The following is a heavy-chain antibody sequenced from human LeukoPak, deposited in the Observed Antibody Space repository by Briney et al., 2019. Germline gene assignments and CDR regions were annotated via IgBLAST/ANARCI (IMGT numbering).Heavy chain of an antibody. D-gene: IGHD3-22*01. CDR3: ARYDSSGYYYSYYYYMDV. V-gene: IGHV3-33*01. Sequence: GRSLRLSCAASGFTFSSYGMHWVRQAPGKGLEWVAVIWYDGSNKYYADSVKGRFTISRDNAKNSLYLQMNSLRAEDTAVYYCARYDSSGYYYSYYYYMDVWGKGTTVTVSS. J-gene: IGHJ6*03. CDR1: GFTFSSYG. CDR2: IWYDGSNK.